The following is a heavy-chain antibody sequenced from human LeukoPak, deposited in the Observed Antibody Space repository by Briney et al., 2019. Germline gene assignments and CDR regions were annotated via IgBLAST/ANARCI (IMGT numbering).Heavy chain of an antibody. V-gene: IGHV3-23*01. J-gene: IGHJ6*03. Sequence: GGSLRLSCAASGFTFSSYAMSWVRQAPGKGLEWVSAISGSGGSTYYADSVKGRSTISRDNSKNTLYLQMNSLRAEDTAVYYCARGGTTPHDYSNYVKYYYYMDVWGKGTTVTVSS. D-gene: IGHD4-11*01. CDR3: ARGGTTPHDYSNYVKYYYYMDV. CDR2: ISGSGGST. CDR1: GFTFSSYA.